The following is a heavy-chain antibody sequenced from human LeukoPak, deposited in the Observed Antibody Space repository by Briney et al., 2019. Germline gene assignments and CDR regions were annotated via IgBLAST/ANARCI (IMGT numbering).Heavy chain of an antibody. CDR2: IYYSGST. Sequence: PSETLSLTCTVSGGSISSYYWSWIRQPPGKGLEWIGYIYYSGSTNYNPSLKSRVTISVDTSKNQFSLKLSSVTAADTAVYYCARAPYNWNDGFEYWGQGTLVTVSS. J-gene: IGHJ4*02. CDR1: GGSISSYY. CDR3: ARAPYNWNDGFEY. D-gene: IGHD1-1*01. V-gene: IGHV4-59*01.